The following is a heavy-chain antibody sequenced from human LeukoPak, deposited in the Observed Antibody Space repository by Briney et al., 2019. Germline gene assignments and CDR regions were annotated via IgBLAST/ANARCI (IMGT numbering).Heavy chain of an antibody. Sequence: GGSLRLSCAASGFTFSSYWMHWVRQAPGKGLVWVSRINSDGSSTSYADSVKGRFTISRDNAKNTLYLQMNSLRAEDTAVYYCARVLQSWDEDIPMVPTPEPLDDWGQGTLVTVSS. J-gene: IGHJ4*02. CDR1: GFTFSSYW. CDR2: INSDGSST. V-gene: IGHV3-74*01. CDR3: ARVLQSWDEDIPMVPTPEPLDD. D-gene: IGHD5-18*01.